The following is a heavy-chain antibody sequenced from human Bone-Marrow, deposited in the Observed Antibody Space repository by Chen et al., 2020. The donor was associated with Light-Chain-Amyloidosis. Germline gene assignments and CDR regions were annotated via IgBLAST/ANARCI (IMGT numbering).Heavy chain of an antibody. D-gene: IGHD3-10*01. J-gene: IGHJ3*02. V-gene: IGHV3-33*01. CDR3: AGSPAGHDAFDI. CDR1: GFTFSSYG. CDR2: IWYDGSKK. Sequence: QVQLVESGGGVVQPGRSLRLSCAASGFTFSSYGMHWVRQAPGKGLEWVAVIWYDGSKKYYADSVKGRFTISRDNSKNTLYLQMNSLRAEDTAVYYCAGSPAGHDAFDIWGQGTMVTVSS.